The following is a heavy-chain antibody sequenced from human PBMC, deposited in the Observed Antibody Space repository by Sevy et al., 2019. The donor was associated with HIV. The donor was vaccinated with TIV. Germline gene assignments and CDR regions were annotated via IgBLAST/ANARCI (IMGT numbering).Heavy chain of an antibody. CDR1: GFTFDDYA. V-gene: IGHV3-9*01. J-gene: IGHJ4*02. CDR2: INWNSVRK. CDR3: AKGRSYHYFDY. Sequence: GGSLRLSCAASGFTFDDYAMHWVRQVPGKGLEWVSGINWNSVRKGYADSLKGRFTISRDNTKNSLYLQMDSLRAEDTALYYCAKGRSYHYFDYWGQGTLVTVSS. D-gene: IGHD3-16*02.